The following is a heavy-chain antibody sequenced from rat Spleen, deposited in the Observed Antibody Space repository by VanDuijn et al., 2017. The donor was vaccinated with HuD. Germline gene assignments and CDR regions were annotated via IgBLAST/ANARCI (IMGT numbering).Heavy chain of an antibody. D-gene: IGHD5-1*01. CDR2: INNAGIT. CDR3: AREPTGSSGFAF. Sequence: EMKLQESGPGLVKPSQSLSLTCSVTEYSITSSYRWSWIRKFPGNKLEWMGYINNAGITDYNPSLKSRISITRDTSKNQFFLQMISVTTDDTATYYCAREPTGSSGFAFWGQGTLVTVSS. CDR1: EYSITSSYR. V-gene: IGHV3-3*01. J-gene: IGHJ3*01.